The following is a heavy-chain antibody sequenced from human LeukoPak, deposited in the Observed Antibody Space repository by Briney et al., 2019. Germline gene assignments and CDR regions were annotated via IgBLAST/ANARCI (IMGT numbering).Heavy chain of an antibody. D-gene: IGHD6-13*01. CDR3: ARGSGFSSSLGGRVY. J-gene: IGHJ4*02. V-gene: IGHV1-2*02. Sequence: ASVKVSCKASGYTFTGYYMHWVRQAPGQGLEWMGWINPNSGGTNYAQKFQGRVTMTRDTSISTAYMELSRLRSDDTAVYYCARGSGFSSSLGGRVYWGQGTLVTVSS. CDR1: GYTFTGYY. CDR2: INPNSGGT.